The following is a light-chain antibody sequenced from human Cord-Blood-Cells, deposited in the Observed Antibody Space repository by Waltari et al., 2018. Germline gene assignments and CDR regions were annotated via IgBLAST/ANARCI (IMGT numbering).Light chain of an antibody. J-gene: IGKJ4*01. CDR3: QQYDNLPLT. V-gene: IGKV1-33*01. CDR2: DAS. CDR1: QDISNY. Sequence: DIQMTQSPSYLSASVGDRVIITCQASQDISNYLNWYQQKPGKAPKLLSYDASNLETGVPSRFSGSGSGTDFTFTISSLQPEDIATYDCQQYDNLPLTFGGGTKVEIK.